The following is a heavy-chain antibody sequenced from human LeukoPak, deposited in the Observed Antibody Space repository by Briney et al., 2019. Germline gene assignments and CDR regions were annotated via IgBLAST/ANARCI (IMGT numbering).Heavy chain of an antibody. D-gene: IGHD3-10*01. Sequence: GGTLRLSCAASGFTFSSYSMSWVRQAPGKGLEWVSSISSSSSYIYYADSVKGRFTIARDNAKNSLYLQMNSLRAEDTAVYYCARDFVYGSGSYPFDYWGQETLVTVSS. V-gene: IGHV3-21*01. CDR1: GFTFSSYS. CDR2: ISSSSSYI. J-gene: IGHJ4*02. CDR3: ARDFVYGSGSYPFDY.